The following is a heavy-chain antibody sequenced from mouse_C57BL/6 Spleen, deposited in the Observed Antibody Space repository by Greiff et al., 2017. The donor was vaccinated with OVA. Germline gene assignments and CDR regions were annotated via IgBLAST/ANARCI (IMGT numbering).Heavy chain of an antibody. CDR3: ARSLGGEFDY. Sequence: QVQLQQPGAELVRPGSSVKLSCKASGYTFTSYWMDWVKQRPGQGLEWIGNIYPSDSETNYNQKFKDKATLTVDKSSSTAYMQLSSLTSEDSAVYYCARSLGGEFDYWGQGTTLTVSS. CDR2: IYPSDSET. J-gene: IGHJ2*01. V-gene: IGHV1-61*01. CDR1: GYTFTSYW. D-gene: IGHD1-1*02.